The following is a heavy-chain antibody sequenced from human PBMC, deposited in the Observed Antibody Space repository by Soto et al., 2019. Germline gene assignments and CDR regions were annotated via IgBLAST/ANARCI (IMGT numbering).Heavy chain of an antibody. Sequence: EVQLVESGGGLVQPGASLRLSCAASGFTFSSYWMHWVRQAPGKGLVWVSRINSDGSSTSYAGSVKGRFTISRDNAKNTLYLPMNSLRAEDTAVYYCVRTSLVVAAATREDYWGQGTLVTVSS. CDR3: VRTSLVVAAATREDY. CDR1: GFTFSSYW. D-gene: IGHD2-15*01. V-gene: IGHV3-74*01. J-gene: IGHJ4*02. CDR2: INSDGSST.